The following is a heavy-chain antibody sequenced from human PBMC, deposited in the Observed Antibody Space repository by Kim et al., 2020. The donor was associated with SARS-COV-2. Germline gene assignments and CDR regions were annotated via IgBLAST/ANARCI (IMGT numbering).Heavy chain of an antibody. J-gene: IGHJ6*02. D-gene: IGHD6-13*01. CDR1: GFTFSSYW. CDR3: ARAGDSSSWYFSYYYGMVV. Sequence: GGSLRLSCAASGFTFSSYWMSWVRQAPGKGLEWVANIKQDGSEKYYVDSVKGRFTISRDNAKNSLYLQMNSLRAEDTAVYYCARAGDSSSWYFSYYYGMVVWGQGTTVTVSS. V-gene: IGHV3-7*03. CDR2: IKQDGSEK.